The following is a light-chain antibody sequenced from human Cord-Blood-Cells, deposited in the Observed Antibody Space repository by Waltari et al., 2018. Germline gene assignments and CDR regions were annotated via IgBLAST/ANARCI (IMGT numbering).Light chain of an antibody. Sequence: EIVMTQSPATLSVSPGERATLSCRASQSVSSNLAWYQQKPGQAPRLLIYGASTRATDIPARFSGSGSGTEVTLTISSLQSEDFAVNYCQQYNNWPLTFGGGTKVEIK. CDR3: QQYNNWPLT. CDR1: QSVSSN. CDR2: GAS. J-gene: IGKJ4*01. V-gene: IGKV3-15*01.